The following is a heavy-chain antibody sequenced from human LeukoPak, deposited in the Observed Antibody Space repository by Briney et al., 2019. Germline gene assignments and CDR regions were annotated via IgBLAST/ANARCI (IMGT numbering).Heavy chain of an antibody. V-gene: IGHV1-18*01. J-gene: IGHJ4*02. Sequence: ASVKVSCKASGYTLTSYGISWVRQAPGQGLEWMGWISAYNGNTNYAQKLQGRVTMTTDTSTSTAYMELRSLRSDDTAVYYCARAPEFAITFGGVDYWGQGTLVTVSS. CDR2: ISAYNGNT. CDR1: GYTLTSYG. D-gene: IGHD3-16*01. CDR3: ARAPEFAITFGGVDY.